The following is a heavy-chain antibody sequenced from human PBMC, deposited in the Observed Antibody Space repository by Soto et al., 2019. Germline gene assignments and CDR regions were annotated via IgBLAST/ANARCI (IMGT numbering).Heavy chain of an antibody. CDR3: AREGMGFSNWFDP. V-gene: IGHV3-74*01. CDR2: MNSDGSNT. Sequence: PGGSLRLSCVTSGFTFSSSWMHWVRQAPGKGLVWVSRMNSDGSNTYYADSVKGRFTISRDNARNTVYLQMNSLRVEDTAVYYCAREGMGFSNWFDPRGQGTLVTVSS. J-gene: IGHJ5*02. CDR1: GFTFSSSW. D-gene: IGHD2-8*01.